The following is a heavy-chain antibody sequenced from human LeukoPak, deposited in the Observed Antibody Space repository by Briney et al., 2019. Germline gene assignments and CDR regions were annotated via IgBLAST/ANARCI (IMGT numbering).Heavy chain of an antibody. J-gene: IGHJ5*02. CDR2: IYYSGST. CDR1: GGSISSYY. CDR3: ARSQAYYYDSSGYSNWFDL. D-gene: IGHD3-22*01. V-gene: IGHV4-59*01. Sequence: SETLSLTCTVSGGSISSYYWSWIRQPPGKGLEWIGYIYYSGSTNYNPSLKSRVTISVDTSKSQFSLKLSSVTAADTAVYYCARSQAYYYDSSGYSNWFDLWGQGTLVTVSS.